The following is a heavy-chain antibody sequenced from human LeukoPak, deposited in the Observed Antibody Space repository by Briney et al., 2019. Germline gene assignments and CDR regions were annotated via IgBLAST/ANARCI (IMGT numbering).Heavy chain of an antibody. Sequence: PQASLNHSYDAHDFTYNYYALSHHHHDPDKGLDFHSNINDSGHTTYCADSVKGRFSSSRDNSKNTLYLQMNSLRAEDTAVYYCAKAVGITRTAFGVDYWGQGTLVTVSS. CDR3: AKAVGITRTAFGVDY. J-gene: IGHJ4*02. CDR2: INDSGHTT. D-gene: IGHD1-20*01. CDR1: DFTYNYYA. V-gene: IGHV3-23*01.